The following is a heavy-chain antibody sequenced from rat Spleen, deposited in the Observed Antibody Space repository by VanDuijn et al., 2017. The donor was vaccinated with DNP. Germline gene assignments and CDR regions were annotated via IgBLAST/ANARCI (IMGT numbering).Heavy chain of an antibody. J-gene: IGHJ4*01. Sequence: EVQLVESGGGLVQPGRSLKLSCAESGFTFSDYWMTWIRQAPGKGLEWVASITNNGGVTYYPDSVKGRFTIARDNAQSTLYLQSDSLRYEETATYYCATDGEIYNHFVMDAWGQGTSVTVSS. D-gene: IGHD1-10*01. CDR1: GFTFSDYW. CDR3: ATDGEIYNHFVMDA. CDR2: ITNNGGVT. V-gene: IGHV5-31*01.